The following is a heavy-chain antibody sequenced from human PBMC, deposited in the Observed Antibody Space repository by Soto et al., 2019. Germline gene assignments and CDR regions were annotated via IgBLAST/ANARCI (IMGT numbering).Heavy chain of an antibody. D-gene: IGHD2-15*01. CDR2: IIPIFGTA. Sequence: ASVKVSCKASGGAFSSYAISWVRQAPGQGLEWMGGIIPIFGTANYAQKFQGRVTITADESTSTAYMELSSLRSEDTAVYYCSRYSYCSGGSCYSADAFDIWGQGTMVTVSS. V-gene: IGHV1-69*13. J-gene: IGHJ3*02. CDR3: SRYSYCSGGSCYSADAFDI. CDR1: GGAFSSYA.